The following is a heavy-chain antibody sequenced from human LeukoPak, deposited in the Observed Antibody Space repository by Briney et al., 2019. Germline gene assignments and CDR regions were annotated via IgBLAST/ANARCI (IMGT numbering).Heavy chain of an antibody. CDR2: IKSKTSGGTT. CDR1: GFTFTNAW. V-gene: IGHV3-15*01. D-gene: IGHD3-16*01. CDR3: TTGATYSPGAFDT. J-gene: IGHJ3*02. Sequence: GGSLRLSCAASGFTFTNAWMSWVRQAPGKGLEWVGRIKSKTSGGTTDYAAPVKGRFTISRDDSQNTLFLQMNSLKTEDTAVYYCTTGATYSPGAFDTWGQGTMVTVSS.